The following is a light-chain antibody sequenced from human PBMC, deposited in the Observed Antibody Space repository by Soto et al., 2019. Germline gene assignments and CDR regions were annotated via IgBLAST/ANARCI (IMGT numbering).Light chain of an antibody. V-gene: IGLV2-14*03. J-gene: IGLJ1*01. CDR3: TSYSSTITYG. CDR1: SSVIGNYNY. CDR2: DVS. Sequence: QSVLTQPDSVSGSPGQSVAISCTAASSVIGNYNYVSWYQQRPGKVTKLIIHDVSDRPSGVSDRFSGSKSGNTASLTISWLHAEDEADYYSTSYSSTITYGFGTGTKVT.